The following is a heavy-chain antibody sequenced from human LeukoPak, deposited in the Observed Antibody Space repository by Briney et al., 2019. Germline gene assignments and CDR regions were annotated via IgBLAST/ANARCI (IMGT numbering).Heavy chain of an antibody. J-gene: IGHJ4*02. V-gene: IGHV1-46*01. CDR3: ARDQYYYDSSGYYADGY. Sequence: ASVKVSCKASGYTFTSYYMHWVRQAPGQGLEWMGIINPSGGSTSYAQKFQGRVTMTRDTSTSTVYMELSSLRSEDTAVYYCARDQYYYDSSGYYADGYWGQGTLVTVSS. CDR1: GYTFTSYY. D-gene: IGHD3-22*01. CDR2: INPSGGST.